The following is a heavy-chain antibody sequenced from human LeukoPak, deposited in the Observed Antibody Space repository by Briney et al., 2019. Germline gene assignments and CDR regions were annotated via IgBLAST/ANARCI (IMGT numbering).Heavy chain of an antibody. V-gene: IGHV3-21*01. Sequence: GGSLRLSCAASGFTFSSYSTNWVRQAPGKGLEWVSSISSSSSYIYYADSVKGRFTISRDNAKNSLYLQMNSLRAEDTAVYYCARDPYYDFWSEVTSSSDAFDIWGQGTMVTVSS. CDR1: GFTFSSYS. CDR2: ISSSSSYI. J-gene: IGHJ3*02. CDR3: ARDPYYDFWSEVTSSSDAFDI. D-gene: IGHD3-3*01.